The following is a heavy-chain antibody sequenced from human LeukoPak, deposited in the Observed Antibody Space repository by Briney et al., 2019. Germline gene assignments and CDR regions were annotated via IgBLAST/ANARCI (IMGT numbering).Heavy chain of an antibody. CDR2: IYYSGST. Sequence: SETLSLTCTVSGYSISSDYSISSDYYWGWIRQPPGKGLEWIGYIYYSGSTNYNPSLKSRVTISVDTSKNQFSLKLSSVTAADTAVYYCARARRWGSGWPYWYFDLWGRGTLVTVSS. CDR1: GYSISSDYSISSDYY. CDR3: ARARRWGSGWPYWYFDL. V-gene: IGHV4-61*08. D-gene: IGHD6-19*01. J-gene: IGHJ2*01.